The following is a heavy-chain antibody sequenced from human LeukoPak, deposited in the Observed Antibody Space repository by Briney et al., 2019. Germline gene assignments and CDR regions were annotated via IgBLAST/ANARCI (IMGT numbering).Heavy chain of an antibody. Sequence: KHGESLKISCKGSGYSFTSYWIGWVRQMPGKGLELMGIINPGDSDTRYSPSFLGQVTISADKSISTAYLQWSSLKASDTAMYYCALSASFFDYWGQGTLVTVSS. J-gene: IGHJ4*02. D-gene: IGHD3-16*01. CDR3: ALSASFFDY. V-gene: IGHV5-51*01. CDR2: INPGDSDT. CDR1: GYSFTSYW.